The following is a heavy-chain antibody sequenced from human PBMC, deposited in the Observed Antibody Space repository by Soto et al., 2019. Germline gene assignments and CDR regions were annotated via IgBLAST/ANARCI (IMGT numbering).Heavy chain of an antibody. CDR1: GYTFTTHG. V-gene: IGHV1-18*01. D-gene: IGHD2-15*01. CDR2: VSGDNGHT. CDR3: ARDLGYCRSGTCYREWFDP. J-gene: IGHJ5*02. Sequence: QVQLVQSGAEVKKPGASVKVSCKASGYTFTTHGISWVRQAPGQGLEWMGWVSGDNGHTNYAQSLQGIVTMTTETSTNTAYMELRSLRSDDTAVYYCARDLGYCRSGTCYREWFDPWGQGTLVTVSS.